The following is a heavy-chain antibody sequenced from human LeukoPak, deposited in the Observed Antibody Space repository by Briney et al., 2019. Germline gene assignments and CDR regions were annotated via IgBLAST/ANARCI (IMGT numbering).Heavy chain of an antibody. Sequence: SETLSLTCTVSGYSISSGYYWGWIRQPPGKGLEWIGSIYHSGSTYYNPSLKSRVTISVDTSKNQFSLKLSSVTAADTAVYYCARARRYYDILTGYSEQNHFDYWGQGTLVTVSS. CDR1: GYSISSGYY. D-gene: IGHD3-9*01. V-gene: IGHV4-38-2*02. J-gene: IGHJ4*02. CDR3: ARARRYYDILTGYSEQNHFDY. CDR2: IYHSGST.